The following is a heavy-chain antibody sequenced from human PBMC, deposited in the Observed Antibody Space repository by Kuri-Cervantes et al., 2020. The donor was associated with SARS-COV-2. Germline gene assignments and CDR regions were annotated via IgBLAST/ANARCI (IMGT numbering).Heavy chain of an antibody. J-gene: IGHJ1*01. CDR3: ASGYSGSYSYFQH. Sequence: GESLKISCAASGFTFSSYAMYWVRQAPGKGLEWVAVISYDGSNKYYADSVKGRFTISRDNSKNTLYLQMNSLRAEDTAAYYCASGYSGSYSYFQHWGQGTLVTVSS. CDR2: ISYDGSNK. V-gene: IGHV3-30*04. CDR1: GFTFSSYA. D-gene: IGHD1-26*01.